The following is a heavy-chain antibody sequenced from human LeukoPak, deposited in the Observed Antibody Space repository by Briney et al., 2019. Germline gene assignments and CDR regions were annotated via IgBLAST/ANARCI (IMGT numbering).Heavy chain of an antibody. CDR1: GGSFSGYY. CDR2: INHSGST. V-gene: IGHV4-34*01. Sequence: SETLSLTCAVYGGSFSGYYWSWIRQPPGKGLEWIGEINHSGSTNYNPSLKSPVTISIETSKNQFSLRLISVTAADTAVYYCARDQLYCSSSSCRNLGWFDPWGQGTLVTVSS. J-gene: IGHJ5*02. D-gene: IGHD2-2*01. CDR3: ARDQLYCSSSSCRNLGWFDP.